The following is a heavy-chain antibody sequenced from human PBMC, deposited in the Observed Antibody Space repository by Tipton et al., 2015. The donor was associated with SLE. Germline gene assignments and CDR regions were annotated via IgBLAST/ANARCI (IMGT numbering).Heavy chain of an antibody. J-gene: IGHJ3*02. CDR1: GGSISSSSCY. CDR2: MYYSGST. V-gene: IGHV4-39*07. Sequence: PGLVKPSETLSLTCSVTGGSISSSSCYWAWIRQPPGKGLEWIGNMYYSGSTHFNPSLKSRVTISVDTSKNQFSLNLSSVTATDTAVYYCARLPIGTTGTYGFDSWGQGTMVTVSS. CDR3: ARLPIGTTGTYGFDS. D-gene: IGHD1-1*01.